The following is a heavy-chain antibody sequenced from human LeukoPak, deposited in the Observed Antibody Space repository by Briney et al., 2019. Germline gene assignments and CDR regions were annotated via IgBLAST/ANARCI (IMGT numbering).Heavy chain of an antibody. V-gene: IGHV4-34*01. J-gene: IGHJ4*02. D-gene: IGHD6-19*01. CDR1: GGSFSGYY. Sequence: KPSETLSLTCAVYGGSFSGYYWSWIRQPPGKGLEWIGEINHSGSTNYNPSLKSRVTISVDTSKNQFSLKLSSVTAADTAVYYCARGVKQWLVAGYFDYWGQGTLVTVSS. CDR3: ARGVKQWLVAGYFDY. CDR2: INHSGST.